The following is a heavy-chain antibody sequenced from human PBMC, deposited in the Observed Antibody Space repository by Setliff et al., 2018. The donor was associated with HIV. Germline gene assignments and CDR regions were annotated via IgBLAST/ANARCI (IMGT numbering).Heavy chain of an antibody. V-gene: IGHV1-24*01. Sequence: ASVKVSCKVSGYSLTELSMHWVRQAPGKGLEWMGGFDPDDGNTGYARKFQGRVTMTRDTSIDTAYMELTSLTSEDTAVYYCARGRGSSAWFDPWGQGTLVTVSS. J-gene: IGHJ5*02. CDR1: GYSLTELS. CDR3: ARGRGSSAWFDP. CDR2: FDPDDGNT. D-gene: IGHD3-10*01.